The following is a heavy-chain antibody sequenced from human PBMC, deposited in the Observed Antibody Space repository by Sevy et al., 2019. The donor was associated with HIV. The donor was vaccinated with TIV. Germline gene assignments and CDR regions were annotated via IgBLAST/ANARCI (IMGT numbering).Heavy chain of an antibody. J-gene: IGHJ6*02. D-gene: IGHD2-2*02. Sequence: GGSLRLSCAASAFTFSTYAMNWVRQAPGKGLEWVSAISGSGGSTYYADSVKGRFTISRDNSKNTLHLQMNSLRAEDMAVYYCATVGYCSTTSCYTIYYGMDVWGQGTTVTVSS. CDR1: AFTFSTYA. V-gene: IGHV3-23*01. CDR3: ATVGYCSTTSCYTIYYGMDV. CDR2: ISGSGGST.